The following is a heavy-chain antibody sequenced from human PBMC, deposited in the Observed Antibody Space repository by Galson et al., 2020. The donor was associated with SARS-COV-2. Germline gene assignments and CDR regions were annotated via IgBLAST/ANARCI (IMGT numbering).Heavy chain of an antibody. D-gene: IGHD3-22*01. Sequence: GGSLRLSCAASGFTFSSYGMHWVRQAPGKGLEWVAVIWYDGSNKYYADSVKGRFTISRDNSKNTLYLQMNSLRAEDTAVYYCAKTPMMRGDAAFDIWGQGTMVTVSS. J-gene: IGHJ3*02. V-gene: IGHV3-33*06. CDR3: AKTPMMRGDAAFDI. CDR2: IWYDGSNK. CDR1: GFTFSSYG.